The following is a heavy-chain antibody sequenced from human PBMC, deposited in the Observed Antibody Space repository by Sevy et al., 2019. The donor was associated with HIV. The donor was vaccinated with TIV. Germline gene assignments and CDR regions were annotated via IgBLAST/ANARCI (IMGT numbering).Heavy chain of an antibody. CDR3: ARGNPPGGF. Sequence: VSVKVSCKASGYSFSNYGITWVRQAPGQGLEWMGWISGYSGNIRYSQKVQGRLTMTSDTSTSTAYMELTSLKSDDTATYYCARGNPPGGFWGQGTLVTVSS. D-gene: IGHD3-10*01. V-gene: IGHV1-18*01. J-gene: IGHJ4*02. CDR1: GYSFSNYG. CDR2: ISGYSGNI.